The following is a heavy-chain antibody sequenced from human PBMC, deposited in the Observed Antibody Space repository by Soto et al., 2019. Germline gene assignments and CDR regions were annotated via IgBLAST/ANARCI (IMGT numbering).Heavy chain of an antibody. CDR3: ARAIWDRRVAATRDAFDI. Sequence: GEPVKISGKGSGYSFTSYWISWGGQMRGQGLEWMGRIEPSDSYTNYSPSFQGHVTISADKSISTAYLQWSSLKASDTAMYYCARAIWDRRVAATRDAFDIWGQGTMVTVSS. J-gene: IGHJ3*02. D-gene: IGHD2-15*01. CDR1: GYSFTSYW. CDR2: IEPSDSYT. V-gene: IGHV5-10-1*01.